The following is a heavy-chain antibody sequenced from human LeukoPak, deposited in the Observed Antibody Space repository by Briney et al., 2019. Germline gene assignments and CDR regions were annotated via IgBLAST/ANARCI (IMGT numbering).Heavy chain of an antibody. CDR3: ARLTDYYGSGSYSPDY. J-gene: IGHJ4*02. Sequence: MPSETLSLTCTVSGGSISSSSYYWGWIRQPPGKGLEWIGSIYYSGSTYYNPSLKIRVPITIDTSKNQYSLKLSSVTAADTAVYYCARLTDYYGSGSYSPDYWGQGPLVTVSS. V-gene: IGHV4-39*01. D-gene: IGHD3-10*01. CDR1: GGSISSSSYY. CDR2: IYYSGST.